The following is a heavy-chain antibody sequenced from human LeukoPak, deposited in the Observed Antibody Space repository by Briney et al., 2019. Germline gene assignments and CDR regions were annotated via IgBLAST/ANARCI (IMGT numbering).Heavy chain of an antibody. V-gene: IGHV3-30*18. CDR1: GFTFISYG. CDR3: AKVFRRASPSPFYDSSGYYGDY. J-gene: IGHJ4*02. Sequence: GGSLRLSCAASGFTFISYGMHWVRQAPGKGLEWVAVISKDGSDKKYADSVKGRFTISRDNSKNTLYLQMNSLRAEDTAVYYCAKVFRRASPSPFYDSSGYYGDYWGQGTLVTVSS. D-gene: IGHD3-22*01. CDR2: ISKDGSDK.